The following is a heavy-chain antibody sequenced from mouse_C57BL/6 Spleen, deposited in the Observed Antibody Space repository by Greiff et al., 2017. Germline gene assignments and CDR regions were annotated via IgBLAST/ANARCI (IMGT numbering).Heavy chain of an antibody. CDR2: IYPGNGDT. D-gene: IGHD1-1*01. CDR1: GYTFTSYN. Sequence: QVQLKQSGAELVRPGASVKMSCKASGYTFTSYNMHWVKQTPRQGLEWIGAIYPGNGDTSYNQKFKGKATLTVDKSSNTVYMQLSSLTSEDSAVYFCARCPHYGRSYGYAMDYWGQGTSVTVSS. V-gene: IGHV1-12*01. CDR3: ARCPHYGRSYGYAMDY. J-gene: IGHJ4*01.